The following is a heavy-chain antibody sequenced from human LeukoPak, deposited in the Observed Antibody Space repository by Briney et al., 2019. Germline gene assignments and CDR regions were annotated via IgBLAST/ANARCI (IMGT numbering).Heavy chain of an antibody. CDR3: ARDKKNGYFDP. Sequence: SETLSLTCAVYGGSFSGYYWSWIRQPPGKGLEWIGSIYHSGSTYYNPSLKSRVTISVDTSKNQFSLKLSSVTAADTAVYYCARDKKNGYFDPWGQGTLVTVSS. CDR2: IYHSGST. V-gene: IGHV4-34*01. J-gene: IGHJ5*02. CDR1: GGSFSGYY. D-gene: IGHD2-2*03.